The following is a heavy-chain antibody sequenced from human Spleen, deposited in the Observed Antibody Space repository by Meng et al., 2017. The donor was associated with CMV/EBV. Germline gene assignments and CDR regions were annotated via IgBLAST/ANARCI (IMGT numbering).Heavy chain of an antibody. V-gene: IGHV4-31*02. D-gene: IGHD4-11*01. J-gene: IGHJ2*01. CDR1: GGYH. CDR3: ARGRWSTVTYDVYRYFDL. CDR2: IVNTGNT. Sequence: GGYHWNWIRQHPGEGLEWIGNIVNTGNTNYNPYLEGRVTISLVATSNNRFSLKLRSVTAADTAIYYCARGRWSTVTYDVYRYFDLWGRGTLVTVSS.